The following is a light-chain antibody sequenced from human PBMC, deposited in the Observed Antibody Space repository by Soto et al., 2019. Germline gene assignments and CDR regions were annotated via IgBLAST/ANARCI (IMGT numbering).Light chain of an antibody. CDR3: HHYSSYSRT. V-gene: IGKV1-5*03. CDR2: KAS. Sequence: DIQMTQSPSTLSASVGDRVAINCRASQSISSWLAWYQQKPGKAPKLLIYKASSLESGVPSRFSGIGYGTEFTLSISSLQPDDFATYYCHHYSSYSRTFGQGTKVEVK. CDR1: QSISSW. J-gene: IGKJ1*01.